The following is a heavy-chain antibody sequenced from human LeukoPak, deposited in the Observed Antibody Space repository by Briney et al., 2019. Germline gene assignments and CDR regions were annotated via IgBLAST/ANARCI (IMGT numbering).Heavy chain of an antibody. CDR2: INHSGST. J-gene: IGHJ4*02. D-gene: IGHD6-19*01. CDR3: ARDGGAVAGIDY. Sequence: SETLSLTCGVFGGTLSGYYWTWIRQPPGKGLEWIGEINHSGSTNYNASLKSRVTISVDTSKNQFSLKLTSVTAADTAVYYCARDGGAVAGIDYWGQGTLVTVSS. V-gene: IGHV4-34*01. CDR1: GGTLSGYY.